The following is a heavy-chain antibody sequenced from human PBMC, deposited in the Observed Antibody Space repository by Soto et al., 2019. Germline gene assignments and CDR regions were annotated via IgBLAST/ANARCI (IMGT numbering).Heavy chain of an antibody. CDR2: ISSSGSII. CDR1: GFAFSDYY. D-gene: IGHD3-22*01. J-gene: IGHJ4*02. V-gene: IGHV3-11*01. Sequence: GGSLRLSCAASGFAFSDYYMSWIRQAPGKGLEWVSYISSSGSIIYYADSVKGRLTISRDNAKNSLYLQMNSLRAEDTAVYYCARDLGYYESSGYFDFWGQGTLVTVSS. CDR3: ARDLGYYESSGYFDF.